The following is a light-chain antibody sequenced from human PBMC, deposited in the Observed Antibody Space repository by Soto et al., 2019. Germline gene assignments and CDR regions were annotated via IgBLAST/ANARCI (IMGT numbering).Light chain of an antibody. CDR3: SSYTRANTWV. Sequence: QSALTQPASVSGSPGQSITISCTGTSSDVGGHNFVSWYQQHPGKAPKVMIYGVSDRPSGVSNRFSGSKSVNTASLTIAGLQAEDEADYYCSSYTRANTWVFGGGTKLTVL. J-gene: IGLJ3*02. CDR2: GVS. V-gene: IGLV2-14*01. CDR1: SSDVGGHNF.